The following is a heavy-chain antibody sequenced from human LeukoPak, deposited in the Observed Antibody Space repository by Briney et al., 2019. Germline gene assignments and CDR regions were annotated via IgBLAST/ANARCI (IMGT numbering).Heavy chain of an antibody. CDR2: IYTSGST. J-gene: IGHJ4*02. V-gene: IGHV4-61*02. Sequence: SQTLSLTCTVSGGSISSGGYYWSWIRQPAGKGLEWIGRIYTSGSTNYNPSLKSRVTTSVDTSKNQFSLKLSSVTAADTAVYYCARETQARRITMVRGVINSFFDYWGQGTLVTVSS. CDR1: GGSISSGGYY. D-gene: IGHD3-10*01. CDR3: ARETQARRITMVRGVINSFFDY.